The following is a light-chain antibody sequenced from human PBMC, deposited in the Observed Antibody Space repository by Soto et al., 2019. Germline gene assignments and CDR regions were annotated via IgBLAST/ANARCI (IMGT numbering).Light chain of an antibody. Sequence: QSVLTQPRSVSGSPGQSVTISCTGTSGDVGGYNYVSWYQQHPGKAPKLMIYDVSKRPSGVPDRFSGSKSGNTASLTISGLQAEDEADYYCCSYAGSSWVFGTGTKVTVL. CDR2: DVS. CDR3: CSYAGSSWV. J-gene: IGLJ1*01. CDR1: SGDVGGYNY. V-gene: IGLV2-11*01.